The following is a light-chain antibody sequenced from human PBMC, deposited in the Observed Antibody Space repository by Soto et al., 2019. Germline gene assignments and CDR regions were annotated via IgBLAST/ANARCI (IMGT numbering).Light chain of an antibody. Sequence: QSALTQPASVSGSPGQSITISCSETSSGIGTYNYVSWYQLHPGKVPKLIIYEVNNRPSGISPRFSGSKSGKTASLTISGLQAEDEADYYCCSYVDTDTWVFGGGTKLTVL. CDR2: EVN. J-gene: IGLJ3*02. CDR1: SSGIGTYNY. V-gene: IGLV2-23*02. CDR3: CSYVDTDTWV.